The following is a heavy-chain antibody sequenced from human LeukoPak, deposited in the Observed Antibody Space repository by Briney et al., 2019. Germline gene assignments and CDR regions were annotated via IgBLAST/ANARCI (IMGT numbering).Heavy chain of an antibody. V-gene: IGHV1-2*02. D-gene: IGHD4-17*01. J-gene: IGHJ6*02. Sequence: ASVKVSCKASGYTFTLTDYYIHRVRQAPGQGLEWMGWINPDSGGTNYAQKFQGTVTMTRDTSLSTAYMELSRLRSDDTAIYYCARFTVTNFYYYGMDVWGQGTTVTVSS. CDR1: GYTFTLTDYY. CDR3: ARFTVTNFYYYGMDV. CDR2: INPDSGGT.